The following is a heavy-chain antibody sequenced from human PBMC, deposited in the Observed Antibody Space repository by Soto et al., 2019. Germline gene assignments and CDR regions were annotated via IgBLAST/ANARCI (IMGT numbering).Heavy chain of an antibody. CDR1: GGSISSYY. D-gene: IGHD6-13*01. J-gene: IGHJ3*01. CDR2: IYYSGST. Sequence: SETLSLTCTVSGGSISSYYWSWIRQPPGKGLEWIGYIYYSGSTNYNPSLKSRVTISVDTSKNQFSLKLSSVTAADTAVYYCARNRRYSSRLSAIDVWGQGTMVTVSS. V-gene: IGHV4-59*01. CDR3: ARNRRYSSRLSAIDV.